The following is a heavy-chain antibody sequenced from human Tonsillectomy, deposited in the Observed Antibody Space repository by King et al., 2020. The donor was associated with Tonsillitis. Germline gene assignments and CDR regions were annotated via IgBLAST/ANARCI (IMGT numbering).Heavy chain of an antibody. Sequence: VHLVESGGGLVQPGGSLRLSCTASGFTFSNYEMNWVRQAPGKGLEWVSYISSSGNTIYYADSVKGRFTISRDNAKNSLYLRMNNLRVEDTALYYCARDRGTYYMDVWGIGTTVTVSS. V-gene: IGHV3-48*03. D-gene: IGHD1-14*01. CDR2: ISSSGNTI. CDR3: ARDRGTYYMDV. J-gene: IGHJ6*03. CDR1: GFTFSNYE.